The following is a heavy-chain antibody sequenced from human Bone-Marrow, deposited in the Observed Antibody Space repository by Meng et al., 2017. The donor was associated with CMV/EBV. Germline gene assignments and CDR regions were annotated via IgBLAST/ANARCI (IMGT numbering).Heavy chain of an antibody. D-gene: IGHD2-2*02. Sequence: GESLKISCAASGFTFDDYAMHWVRQAPGKGLEWVSSISSSSSYIYYADSVKGRFTISRDNAKNSLYLQMNSLRAEDTAVYYCARDLDIVVVPAAISYYYYYGMDVWGQGPTVTVSS. CDR3: ARDLDIVVVPAAISYYYYYGMDV. V-gene: IGHV3-21*01. J-gene: IGHJ6*02. CDR2: ISSSSSYI. CDR1: GFTFDDYA.